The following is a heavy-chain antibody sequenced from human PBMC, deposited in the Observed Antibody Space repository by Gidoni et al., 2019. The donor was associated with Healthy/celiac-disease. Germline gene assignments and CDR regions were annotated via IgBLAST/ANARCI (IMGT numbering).Heavy chain of an antibody. CDR3: WVVVASPNYYYYGMDV. CDR2: IKSKTDGGTT. J-gene: IGHJ6*02. V-gene: IGHV3-15*01. CDR1: GCTFSNAW. D-gene: IGHD2-15*01. Sequence: EVQLVESGGGLVKAGGSLRLSCAASGCTFSNAWMSWVRQAPGKGLEWVGRIKSKTDGGTTDYAAPVKGRFTISRDDSKNSLYLQMNSLKTEDTAVYYCWVVVASPNYYYYGMDVWGQGTTVTVSS.